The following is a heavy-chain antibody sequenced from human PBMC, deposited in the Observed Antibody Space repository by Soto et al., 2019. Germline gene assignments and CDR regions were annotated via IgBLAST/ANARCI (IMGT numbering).Heavy chain of an antibody. V-gene: IGHV4-59*01. D-gene: IGHD2-2*03. CDR2: IHYNGNT. CDR3: AREGNLGRWIQPLDS. Sequence: PSETLSLTSTVSGDYIRCYSWSWIRQPTGKGLEWIGNIHYNGNTKYSPSLKSRVTMSVDTSKNHFSLKLISVTTADTAVYFCAREGNLGRWIQPLDSWGQGTLVTVSS. J-gene: IGHJ4*02. CDR1: GDYIRCYS.